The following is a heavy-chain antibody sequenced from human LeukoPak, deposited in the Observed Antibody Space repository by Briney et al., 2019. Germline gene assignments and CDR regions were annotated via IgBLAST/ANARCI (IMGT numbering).Heavy chain of an antibody. CDR3: ARGAGGLGTYAFVFDI. D-gene: IGHD2-8*01. J-gene: IGHJ3*02. CDR1: GYTFTDYY. Sequence: ASVKVSCKVSGYTFTDYYMHWVQQAPGKGLEWMGLVDPEDGETIYAEKFQGRVTITADTSTDTAYMELSSLRSEDTAVYYCARGAGGLGTYAFVFDIWGQGTMVTVSS. V-gene: IGHV1-69-2*01. CDR2: VDPEDGET.